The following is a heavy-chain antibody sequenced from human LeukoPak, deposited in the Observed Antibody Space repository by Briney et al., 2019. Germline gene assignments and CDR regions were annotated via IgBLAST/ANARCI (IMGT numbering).Heavy chain of an antibody. CDR3: ARGPYYDILTGPSGGMDV. J-gene: IGHJ6*02. D-gene: IGHD3-9*01. Sequence: SETLSLTCAVYGGSFSGYYWSWIRQPPRKGLEWIGEINHSGSTNYNPSLKSRVTISVDTSKNQFSLKLSSVTAADTAVYYCARGPYYDILTGPSGGMDVWGQGTTVTVSS. CDR2: INHSGST. CDR1: GGSFSGYY. V-gene: IGHV4-34*01.